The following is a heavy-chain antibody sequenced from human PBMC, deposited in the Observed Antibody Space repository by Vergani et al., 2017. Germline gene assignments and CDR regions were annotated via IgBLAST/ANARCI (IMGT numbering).Heavy chain of an antibody. J-gene: IGHJ4*02. CDR1: GYTFTGYY. V-gene: IGHV1-2*04. D-gene: IGHD2-2*01. Sequence: QVQLVQSGAEVKKPGASVKVSCKASGYTFTGYYMHWVRQAPGQGLEWMGWINPNSGGTNYAQKFQGWVTMTRDTSISTAYMELSRLRSDDTAVYYCARSGVHAGYRSSTSCHYYFDYWGQGTLVTVSS. CDR2: INPNSGGT. CDR3: ARSGVHAGYRSSTSCHYYFDY.